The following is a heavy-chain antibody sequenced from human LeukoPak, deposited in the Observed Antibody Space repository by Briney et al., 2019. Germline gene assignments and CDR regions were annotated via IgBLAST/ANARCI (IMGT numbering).Heavy chain of an antibody. Sequence: SETLSLTCTVSGGSISSSSNYCGWIRQPPGKGLEWIGSIYYIGSTYYNPSLKSRLTISVDTSKNQFSLKLSSVTAADTAVYYCARHIRPYFYDISGIHDYWGPGTLVTVSS. CDR1: GGSISSSSNY. D-gene: IGHD3-22*01. CDR3: ARHIRPYFYDISGIHDY. J-gene: IGHJ4*02. CDR2: IYYIGST. V-gene: IGHV4-39*01.